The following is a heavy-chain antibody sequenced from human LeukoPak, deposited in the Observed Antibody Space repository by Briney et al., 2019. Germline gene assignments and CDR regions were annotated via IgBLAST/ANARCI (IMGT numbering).Heavy chain of an antibody. V-gene: IGHV1-69*02. CDR2: IIPILGIA. CDR3: ARLPAGDTAMVPYYYYGMDV. J-gene: IGHJ6*02. CDR1: GGTFSSYT. Sequence: ASVKVSCKASGGTFSSYTISWVRQAPGQGVEWMGRIIPILGIANYAQKFQGRVTITADKSTSTAYMALSSLRSEDTAVYYCARLPAGDTAMVPYYYYGMDVWGQGTTVTVSS. D-gene: IGHD5-18*01.